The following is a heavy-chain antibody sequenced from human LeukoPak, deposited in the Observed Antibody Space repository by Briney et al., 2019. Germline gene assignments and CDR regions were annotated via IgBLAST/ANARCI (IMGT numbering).Heavy chain of an antibody. V-gene: IGHV1-18*01. J-gene: IGHJ4*02. Sequence: ESSVKVSCKASGYTFTSYGISWVRQAPGQGLEWMGWISAYNGNTNYAQKLQGRVTMTRDTSTSTVYMELSSLRSEDTAVYYCARFAVHRRLTVAGQFGLDYWGQGTLVTVSS. D-gene: IGHD6-19*01. CDR1: GYTFTSYG. CDR2: ISAYNGNT. CDR3: ARFAVHRRLTVAGQFGLDY.